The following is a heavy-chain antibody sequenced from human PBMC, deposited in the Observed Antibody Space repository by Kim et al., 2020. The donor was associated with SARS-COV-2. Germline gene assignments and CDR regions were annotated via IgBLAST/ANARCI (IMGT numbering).Heavy chain of an antibody. V-gene: IGHV4-31*01. CDR1: GGSISSGGYY. CDR2: IYYSGST. Sequence: SETLSLTCTVSGGSISSGGYYWSWIRQHPGKGLEWIGYIYYSGSTYSNPSLKSVVTISVDTSKNQFSLKLSSVTAADTAVYYCARAHRTIFGVVEYMDVWGQGTTVTVSS. D-gene: IGHD3-3*01. CDR3: ARAHRTIFGVVEYMDV. J-gene: IGHJ6*02.